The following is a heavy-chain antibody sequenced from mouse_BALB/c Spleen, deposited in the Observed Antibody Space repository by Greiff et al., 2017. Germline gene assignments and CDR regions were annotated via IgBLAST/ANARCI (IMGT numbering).Heavy chain of an antibody. Sequence: VQLQESGAELARPGASVKMSCKASGYTFTSYTMHWVKQRPGQGLEWIGYINPSSGYTNYNQKFKDKATLTADKSSSTAYMQLSSLTSEDSAVYYCARNEDRYDAFAYWGQGTLVTVSA. D-gene: IGHD2-14*01. CDR1: GYTFTSYT. J-gene: IGHJ3*01. V-gene: IGHV1-4*01. CDR2: INPSSGYT. CDR3: ARNEDRYDAFAY.